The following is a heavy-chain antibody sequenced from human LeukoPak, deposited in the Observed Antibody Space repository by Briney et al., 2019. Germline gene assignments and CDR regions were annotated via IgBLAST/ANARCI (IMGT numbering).Heavy chain of an antibody. CDR1: GASVSRGSYY. CDR3: AREQRWLQSLDY. J-gene: IGHJ4*02. V-gene: IGHV4-61*02. CDR2: IYTSGST. D-gene: IGHD5-24*01. Sequence: PSETLSLTCTVSGASVSRGSYYWNWIRQPAGKGLEWIGRIYTSGSTNYNPSLKSRVTISVNTSKNQFSLKLSSVTATDTAVYYCAREQRWLQSLDYWGQGTLVTVSS.